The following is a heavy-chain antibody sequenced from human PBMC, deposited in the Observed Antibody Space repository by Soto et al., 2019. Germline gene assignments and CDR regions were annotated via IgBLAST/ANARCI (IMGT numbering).Heavy chain of an antibody. D-gene: IGHD1-7*01. V-gene: IGHV3-30*18. J-gene: IGHJ4*02. CDR2: ISYDGSNK. Sequence: GGSLRLSCAASGFTFSSYGMHWVRQAPGKGLEWVAVISYDGSNKYYADSVKGRFTISRDNSKNTLYLQMNSLRAEDTAVYYCAKGGSWVTGTTSYWGQGTLVTVSS. CDR1: GFTFSSYG. CDR3: AKGGSWVTGTTSY.